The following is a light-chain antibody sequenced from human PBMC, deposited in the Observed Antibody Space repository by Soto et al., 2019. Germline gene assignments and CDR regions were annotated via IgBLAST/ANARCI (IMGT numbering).Light chain of an antibody. Sequence: EIVLTQSPATLSLSPGERATLSCRASQSVSSYLAWYQQKPGQAPRLLISDASNWATGIPARFSGSGSGTDITLTSSSLEPEDFAVYYWQQRSHCLFGGGTKVEIK. CDR3: QQRSHCL. J-gene: IGKJ4*01. CDR2: DAS. CDR1: QSVSSY. V-gene: IGKV3-11*01.